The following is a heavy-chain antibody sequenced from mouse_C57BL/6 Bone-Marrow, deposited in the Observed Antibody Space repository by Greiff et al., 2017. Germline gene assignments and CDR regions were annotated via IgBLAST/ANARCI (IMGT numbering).Heavy chain of an antibody. Sequence: QVQLKQSGPGLVAPSQSLSITCTVSGFSLTSYAISWVRQPPGKGLEWLGVIWTGGGTNYNSALKSRLSISKDNSKSQVFLKMNSLQTDDTARYYCARTGDLLWLRRRDYAMDYWGQGTSVTVSS. CDR2: IWTGGGT. D-gene: IGHD2-2*01. CDR1: GFSLTSYA. CDR3: ARTGDLLWLRRRDYAMDY. V-gene: IGHV2-9-1*01. J-gene: IGHJ4*01.